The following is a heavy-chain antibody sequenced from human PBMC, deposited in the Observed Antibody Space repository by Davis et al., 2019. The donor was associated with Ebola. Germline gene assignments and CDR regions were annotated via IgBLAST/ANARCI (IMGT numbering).Heavy chain of an antibody. CDR3: ARDGAASYYYYGMDV. J-gene: IGHJ6*02. D-gene: IGHD3-16*01. CDR1: GFTFSSYS. V-gene: IGHV3-21*01. Sequence: PGGSLRLSCAASGFTFSSYSMNWVRQAPGKGLEWVSSISSSSSYIYYADSGKGRFTISRDNAKNSLYLQMNSLRAEDTAVYYCARDGAASYYYYGMDVWGQGTTVTVSS. CDR2: ISSSSSYI.